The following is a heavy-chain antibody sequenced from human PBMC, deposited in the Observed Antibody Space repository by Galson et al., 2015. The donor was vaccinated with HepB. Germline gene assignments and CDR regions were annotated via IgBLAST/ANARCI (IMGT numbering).Heavy chain of an antibody. CDR2: FDPEDGET. V-gene: IGHV1-24*01. Sequence: SVKVSCKVSGYTLTELSMHWVRQAPGKGLEWMGGFDPEDGETIYAQKFQGRVTMTEDTSTDTAYMELSSLRSEDTAVYYCATVSSGWYRSFDYWGQGTLVTVSS. CDR1: GYTLTELS. CDR3: ATVSSGWYRSFDY. J-gene: IGHJ4*02. D-gene: IGHD6-19*01.